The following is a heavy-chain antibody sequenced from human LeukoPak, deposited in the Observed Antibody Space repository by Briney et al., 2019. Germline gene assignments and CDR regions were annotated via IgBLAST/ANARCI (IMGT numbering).Heavy chain of an antibody. CDR2: ISGSGGST. J-gene: IGHJ3*01. Sequence: GGSLRLSCAASGFTFSSFAMSWVRQAPGKGREWVSAISGSGGSTYYADSVKGRFTISRDNSKNTLFLQMNSLRAEDTAVYYCAKDRSCTGSSCNVGSWGQGTMVTVSS. CDR1: GFTFSSFA. CDR3: AKDRSCTGSSCNVGS. V-gene: IGHV3-23*01. D-gene: IGHD2-2*01.